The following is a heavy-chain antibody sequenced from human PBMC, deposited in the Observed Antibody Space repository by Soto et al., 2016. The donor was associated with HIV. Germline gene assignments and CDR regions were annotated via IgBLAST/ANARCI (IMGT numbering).Heavy chain of an antibody. CDR2: INHSGST. J-gene: IGHJ5*02. Sequence: QVQLQQWGAGLLRPSETLPLTCAVYDGSLNGYFWTWLRQPPGRGLEWIGEINHSGSTNYNESLQSRVTISIDPSKKHFSLKLASVTVADTAVYYCARLLVRYYFDPWGQGTLVTVSS. D-gene: IGHD6-6*01. V-gene: IGHV4-34*02. CDR1: DGSLNGYF. CDR3: ARLLVRYYFDP.